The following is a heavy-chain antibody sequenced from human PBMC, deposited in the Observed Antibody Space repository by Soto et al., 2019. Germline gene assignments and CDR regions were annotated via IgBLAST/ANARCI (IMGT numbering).Heavy chain of an antibody. CDR2: IDSSGEK. Sequence: QVTLKESGPVLVKPTETLTLRCTVSGLSITDSEMGVSWIRQPPGQPLEWLAHIDSSGEKSYRTFLKSRLAISKDTSKSHIVLTMTNMDPADTATYYWARRHLAVAVSPWFDPWGPGIPVTVSS. J-gene: IGHJ5*02. CDR1: GLSITDSEMG. CDR3: ARRHLAVAVSPWFDP. D-gene: IGHD6-19*01. V-gene: IGHV2-26*01.